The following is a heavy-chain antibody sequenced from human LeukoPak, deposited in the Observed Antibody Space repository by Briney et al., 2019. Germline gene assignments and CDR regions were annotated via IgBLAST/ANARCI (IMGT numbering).Heavy chain of an antibody. J-gene: IGHJ1*01. V-gene: IGHV3-20*04. Sequence: GPLRLSCAASGFTFDDYGMSWVRQAPGKGLEWVSGINWNGGSTGYADSVKGRFTISRDNAKNSLYLQMNSLRAEDTALYYCARGSDYGDYGEYFQHWGQGTLVTVSS. CDR2: INWNGGST. CDR3: ARGSDYGDYGEYFQH. D-gene: IGHD4-17*01. CDR1: GFTFDDYG.